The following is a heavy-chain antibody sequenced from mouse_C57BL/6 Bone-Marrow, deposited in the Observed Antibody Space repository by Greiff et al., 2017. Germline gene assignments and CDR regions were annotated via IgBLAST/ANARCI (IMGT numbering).Heavy chain of an antibody. D-gene: IGHD2-4*01. Sequence: VQLQQSGAELVRPGTSVKMSCKASGYTFTNYWIGWAKQSPGHGLEWIGDIYPGGGYTNYNEKFKGKATLTADKSSSTAYMQFSSLTSEDSAIYYCARKGNDYDGFAYWGQGTLVTVSA. CDR2: IYPGGGYT. J-gene: IGHJ3*01. V-gene: IGHV1-63*01. CDR1: GYTFTNYW. CDR3: ARKGNDYDGFAY.